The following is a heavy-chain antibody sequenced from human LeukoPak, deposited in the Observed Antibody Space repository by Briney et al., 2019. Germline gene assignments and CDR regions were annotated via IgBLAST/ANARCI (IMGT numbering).Heavy chain of an antibody. CDR3: TRDLEYSSSSGRVGATLFAY. D-gene: IGHD6-6*01. CDR2: IRSKTYGGTT. CDR1: GFTFGDYA. J-gene: IGHJ4*02. V-gene: IGHV3-49*04. Sequence: GGSLRLSCTASGFTFGDYAMSWVRQAPGKGLEWVGFIRSKTYGGTTEYAASVKGRFTISRDDSKSIAYLQMNSLKTEDTAVYYCTRDLEYSSSSGRVGATLFAYWGQGTLVTVSS.